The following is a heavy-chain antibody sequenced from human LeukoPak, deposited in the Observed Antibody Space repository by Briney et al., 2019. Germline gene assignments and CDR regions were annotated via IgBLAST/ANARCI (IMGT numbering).Heavy chain of an antibody. J-gene: IGHJ4*02. Sequence: SETLSLTCTVSGGSISSSSYYWGWIRQPPGKGLEWIGSIYYSGSTYYNPSLKSRVTISVDTSKNQFSLKLSSVTAADTAVYYCARVGSWYFHFDYWGQGTLVTVSS. CDR2: IYYSGST. CDR3: ARVGSWYFHFDY. CDR1: GGSISSSSYY. V-gene: IGHV4-39*07. D-gene: IGHD6-13*01.